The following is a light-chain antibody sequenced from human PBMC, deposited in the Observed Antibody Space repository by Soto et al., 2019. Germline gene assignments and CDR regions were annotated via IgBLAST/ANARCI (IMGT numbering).Light chain of an antibody. J-gene: IGKJ4*02. V-gene: IGKV1-12*01. Sequence: DIQLTQSPSSVSASIGDRVTISCRASQSIYKWLVWYQQKPGKAPKLLIYAASSLQSGGPSRFSGNGYGTEFTLTVSSLQPEDSATYYCQQADSFPLTFGGGTEVAI. CDR3: QQADSFPLT. CDR1: QSIYKW. CDR2: AAS.